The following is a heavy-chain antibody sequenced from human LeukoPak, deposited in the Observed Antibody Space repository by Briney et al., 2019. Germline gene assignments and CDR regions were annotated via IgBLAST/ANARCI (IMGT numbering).Heavy chain of an antibody. CDR3: ARETSQKGAHYMDV. Sequence: SETPSLTCTVSGGSISSYYWTWIRQPPGKGLEWIGYIYYSGSTNYNPSLKSRVTISVDTSKNQFSLKLSSVTAADTAVYYCARETSQKGAHYMDVWGKGTTITISS. CDR1: GGSISSYY. V-gene: IGHV4-59*01. J-gene: IGHJ6*03. CDR2: IYYSGST. D-gene: IGHD3-16*01.